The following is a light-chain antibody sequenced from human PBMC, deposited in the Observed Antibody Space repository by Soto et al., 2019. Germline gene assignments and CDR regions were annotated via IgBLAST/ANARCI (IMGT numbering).Light chain of an antibody. CDR2: GAS. V-gene: IGKV3-15*01. Sequence: EIVMTQSPASLSVSPGERATLSCRASQNVNNNLARYQQKPGQAPRLLIHGASTRASGIPGTFSGSGSGTEFTLTISSLQSEDFAVYYCQQYLSWPLTFGGGTKVDIK. J-gene: IGKJ4*01. CDR3: QQYLSWPLT. CDR1: QNVNNN.